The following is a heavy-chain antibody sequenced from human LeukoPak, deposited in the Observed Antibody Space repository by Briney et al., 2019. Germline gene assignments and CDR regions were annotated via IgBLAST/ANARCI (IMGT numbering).Heavy chain of an antibody. Sequence: GGSLRLSCAASGFTFSSYWMSWVRQAPGKGLEWVANIKQDGSEKYYVDSVKGRFTISRDNAKNSLYLQMNSLRAEGTAVYYCARMYYYDSSGYYFDAFDIWGQGTMVTVSS. CDR3: ARMYYYDSSGYYFDAFDI. D-gene: IGHD3-22*01. CDR1: GFTFSSYW. J-gene: IGHJ3*02. V-gene: IGHV3-7*01. CDR2: IKQDGSEK.